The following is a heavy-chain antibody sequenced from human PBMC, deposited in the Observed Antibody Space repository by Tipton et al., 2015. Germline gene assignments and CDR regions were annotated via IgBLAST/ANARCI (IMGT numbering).Heavy chain of an antibody. V-gene: IGHV3-21*01. CDR2: ISSSSTYI. J-gene: IGHJ2*01. CDR3: ARYPYGDFGYLDL. CDR1: GFTFSSYE. Sequence: GSLRLSCAASGFTFSSYEMNWVRQAPGKGLEWVSSISSSSTYIYYADSVKGRFTISRDNAKNSLYLQMNSLRAEDTAVYYCARYPYGDFGYLDLWGRGTLVTVSS. D-gene: IGHD4-17*01.